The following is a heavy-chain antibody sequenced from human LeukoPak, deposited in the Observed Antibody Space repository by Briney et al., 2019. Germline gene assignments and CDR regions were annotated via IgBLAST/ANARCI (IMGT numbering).Heavy chain of an antibody. CDR1: GLTFSSYA. J-gene: IGHJ4*02. V-gene: IGHV3-23*01. D-gene: IGHD5-24*01. Sequence: GGSLRLSCAASGLTFSSYAMSWVRQAPGKGLEWVSAISGSSGSTYYADSVKGRFTISRDNSKNTLYLQMNTLRAEDTAMYYCTRLRDGYDSDYWGQGTLVTVSS. CDR3: TRLRDGYDSDY. CDR2: ISGSSGST.